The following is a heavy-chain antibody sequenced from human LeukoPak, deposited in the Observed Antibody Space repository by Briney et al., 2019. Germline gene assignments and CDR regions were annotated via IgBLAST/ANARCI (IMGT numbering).Heavy chain of an antibody. J-gene: IGHJ4*02. D-gene: IGHD6-19*01. Sequence: PSETLSLTCSAPGASTSSRYWSWIRQSPGRTLEWIGHIYNGRSTKYNPSLTSRVTISVDTSKNQFSLRMTSVTAAGTAIYYCAQTTGWPGFDFWGPGALVTVSS. V-gene: IGHV4-59*08. CDR2: IYNGRST. CDR3: AQTTGWPGFDF. CDR1: GASTSSRY.